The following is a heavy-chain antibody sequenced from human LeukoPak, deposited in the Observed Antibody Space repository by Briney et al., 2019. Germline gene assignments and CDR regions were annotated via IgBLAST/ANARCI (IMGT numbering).Heavy chain of an antibody. D-gene: IGHD2-2*02. V-gene: IGHV3-21*06. Sequence: GGSLRLSCAASGFTFSDYNMNWVRQAPGKGLEWVSSISSSATYIYYADSVKGRFTISRDNAKTSLSLQMNSLRAEDTAVYYCARDLRDIVVVPAAIAQLYYYGVDVWGQGTTVTVSS. CDR2: ISSSATYI. CDR3: ARDLRDIVVVPAAIAQLYYYGVDV. J-gene: IGHJ6*02. CDR1: GFTFSDYN.